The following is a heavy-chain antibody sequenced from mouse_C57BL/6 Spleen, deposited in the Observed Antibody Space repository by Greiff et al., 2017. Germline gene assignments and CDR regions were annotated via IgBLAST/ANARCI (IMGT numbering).Heavy chain of an antibody. Sequence: QVQLQPGAELVMPGASVKLSCKASGYTFTSYWMHWVKQRPGQGLEWIGEIDPSDSYTNYNQKFKGKSTLTVDKSSSTAYMQLSSLTSEDSAVYYCARGGTVVAYYAMDYWGQGTSVTVSS. CDR1: GYTFTSYW. D-gene: IGHD1-1*01. CDR2: IDPSDSYT. J-gene: IGHJ4*01. V-gene: IGHV1-69*01. CDR3: ARGGTVVAYYAMDY.